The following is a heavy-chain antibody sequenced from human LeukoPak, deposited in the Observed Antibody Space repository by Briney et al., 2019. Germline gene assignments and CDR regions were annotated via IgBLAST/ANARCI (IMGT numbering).Heavy chain of an antibody. D-gene: IGHD2-2*01. CDR1: GGSFSGYY. J-gene: IGHJ6*02. V-gene: IGHV4-34*01. CDR3: ARVRYYCSSTSCYAPSYYYYGMDV. CDR2: INHSGST. Sequence: SETLSLTCAVYGGSFSGYYWSWIRQPPGKGLEWIGEINHSGSTNYNPSLKSRVTISVDTSKNQFSLKLSSVTAADTDVYYCARVRYYCSSTSCYAPSYYYYGMDVWGQGTTVTVSS.